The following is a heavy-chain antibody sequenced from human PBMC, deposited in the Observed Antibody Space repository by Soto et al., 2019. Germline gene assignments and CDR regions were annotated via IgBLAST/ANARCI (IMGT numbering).Heavy chain of an antibody. Sequence: PGEALKISCKTSGYSFTTYLIGWVRQMPGKGLEWMGIIYPGDSDTKYSPSFQGQVTISADKSISTAYLQWSSLKASDTAMYYCARHVTGTAEYWGQGTLVTVSS. CDR2: IYPGDSDT. V-gene: IGHV5-51*01. D-gene: IGHD6-19*01. CDR1: GYSFTTYL. CDR3: ARHVTGTAEY. J-gene: IGHJ4*02.